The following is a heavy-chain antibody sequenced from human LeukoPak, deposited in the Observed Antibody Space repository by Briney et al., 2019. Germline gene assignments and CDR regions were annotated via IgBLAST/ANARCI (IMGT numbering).Heavy chain of an antibody. CDR2: IYYSGST. CDR3: ASLEYYYGSGSYYYYYYGMDV. CDR1: GGSISSYY. J-gene: IGHJ6*02. Sequence: SETLSLTCTVSGGSISSYYWSWIRQPPGKGLEWIGYIYYSGSTNYNPSLKSRVTISVDTSKNQFSLKLSSVTAADTAVYYCASLEYYYGSGSYYYYYYGMDVWGQGTTVTVSS. D-gene: IGHD3-10*01. V-gene: IGHV4-59*08.